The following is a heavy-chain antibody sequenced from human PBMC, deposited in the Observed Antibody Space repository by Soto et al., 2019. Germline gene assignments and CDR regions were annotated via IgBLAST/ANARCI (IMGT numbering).Heavy chain of an antibody. D-gene: IGHD3-22*01. CDR3: ARDLDGLHDDTSGPFPRPV. CDR1: GGSISSDDYY. Sequence: PPETLSLTCTVSGGSISSDDYYWSWIRQAPGRGLEWIGYIHSSGSIYYNPSLKSRATMSIDTAGNQFSLKVSSVTVADTAVYYCARDLDGLHDDTSGPFPRPVWGQGTLVTVSS. J-gene: IGHJ1*01. CDR2: IHSSGSI. V-gene: IGHV4-30-4*01.